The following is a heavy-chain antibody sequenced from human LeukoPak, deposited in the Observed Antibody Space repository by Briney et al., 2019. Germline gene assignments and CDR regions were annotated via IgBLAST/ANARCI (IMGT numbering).Heavy chain of an antibody. CDR2: INSDGSST. V-gene: IGHV3-74*01. J-gene: IGHJ5*02. CDR3: AKMSEVTTESPWFDP. Sequence: PGGSLRLSCAASGFTFSSYWMHWVRQAPGKGLVWVSRINSDGSSTSYADSVKGRFTISRDNAKNTLYLQMNSLRAEDTAVYYCAKMSEVTTESPWFDPWGQGTLVTVSS. D-gene: IGHD4-17*01. CDR1: GFTFSSYW.